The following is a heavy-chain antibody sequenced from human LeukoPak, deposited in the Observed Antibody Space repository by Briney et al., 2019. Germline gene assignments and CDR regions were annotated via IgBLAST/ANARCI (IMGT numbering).Heavy chain of an antibody. V-gene: IGHV5-51*01. CDR2: IYPGDSDT. CDR3: ARQGGPRGMVVDSKPNAFDI. J-gene: IGHJ3*02. Sequence: GESLKISCKGSGYSFTSYWIGWVRQMPGKGLEWMGIIYPGDSDTRYSPSFQGQVTISADKSISTAYLQWSSLKASDTAMYYCARQGGPRGMVVDSKPNAFDIWGQGTMVTVSS. D-gene: IGHD2-15*01. CDR1: GYSFTSYW.